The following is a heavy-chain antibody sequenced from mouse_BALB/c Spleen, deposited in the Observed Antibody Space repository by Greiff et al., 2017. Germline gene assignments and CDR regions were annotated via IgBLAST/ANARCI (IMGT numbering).Heavy chain of an antibody. Sequence: VMLVESGAELVRPGTSVKVSCKASGYAFTNYLIEWVKQRPGQGLEWIGVINPGSGGTNYNEKFKGKATLTADKSSSTAYMQLSSLTSDDSAVYFCARYYYGIYWYFDVWGAGTTVTVSS. CDR3: ARYYYGIYWYFDV. CDR2: INPGSGGT. D-gene: IGHD1-1*01. V-gene: IGHV1-54*03. CDR1: GYAFTNYL. J-gene: IGHJ1*01.